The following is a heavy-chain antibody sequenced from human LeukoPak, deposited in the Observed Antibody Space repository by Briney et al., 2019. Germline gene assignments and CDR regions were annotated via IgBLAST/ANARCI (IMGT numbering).Heavy chain of an antibody. D-gene: IGHD6-19*01. CDR3: AREYSSGWFGDAFDI. V-gene: IGHV3-66*01. CDR2: IYSGGST. Sequence: GGSLRLSCAASGFTVSSNYMSWVRQAPGKGLEWVSVIYSGGSTYYADSVKGRFTISRDNSKNTLYLQMNSLRAEDTAVYYCAREYSSGWFGDAFDIWGQGTMVTVSS. CDR1: GFTVSSNY. J-gene: IGHJ3*02.